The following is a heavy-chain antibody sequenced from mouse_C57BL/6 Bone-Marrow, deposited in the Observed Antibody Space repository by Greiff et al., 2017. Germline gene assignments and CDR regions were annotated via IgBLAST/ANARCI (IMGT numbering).Heavy chain of an antibody. Sequence: QVQLKQPGAELVKPGASVKLSCKASGYTFTSYWMQWVKQRPGQGLEWIGEIDPSDSYTNYNQKFKGKATLTVDTSSSTAYMQLSSLTSEDSAVYYCATDSSGYVSLFAYWGQGTLVTVSA. CDR1: GYTFTSYW. D-gene: IGHD3-2*02. CDR3: ATDSSGYVSLFAY. V-gene: IGHV1-50*01. J-gene: IGHJ3*01. CDR2: IDPSDSYT.